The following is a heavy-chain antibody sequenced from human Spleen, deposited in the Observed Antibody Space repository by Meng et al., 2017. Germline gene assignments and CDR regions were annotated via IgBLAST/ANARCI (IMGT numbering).Heavy chain of an antibody. D-gene: IGHD1-26*01. CDR3: ARGLFAVVGATNFDY. V-gene: IGHV4-34*01. CDR1: GGSFSGYY. CDR2: INHSGST. Sequence: QAQVQQWGAGLLKPSETLSLTCAVYGGSFSGYYWSWIRQPPGKGLEWIGEINHSGSTNYNPSLKSRVTISVDTSKNQFSLKLSSVTAADTAVYYCARGLFAVVGATNFDYWGQGTLVTVSS. J-gene: IGHJ4*02.